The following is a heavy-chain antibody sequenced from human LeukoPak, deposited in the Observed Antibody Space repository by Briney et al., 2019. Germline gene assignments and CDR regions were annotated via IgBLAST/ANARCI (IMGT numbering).Heavy chain of an antibody. CDR2: INSDGSST. Sequence: GGSLRLSCAASGFTFSSYWMHWVRQAPGKGLAWVSRINSDGSSTSYADSVKGRFTISRDNAKNTLYLQMNSLRAEDTAAYYCARVGYDILTGYEDYWGQGTLVTVSS. V-gene: IGHV3-74*01. CDR1: GFTFSSYW. J-gene: IGHJ4*02. D-gene: IGHD3-9*01. CDR3: ARVGYDILTGYEDY.